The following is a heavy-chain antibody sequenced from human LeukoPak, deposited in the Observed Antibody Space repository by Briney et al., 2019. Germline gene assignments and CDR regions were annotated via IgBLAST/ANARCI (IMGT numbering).Heavy chain of an antibody. CDR1: GFTFTTHW. Sequence: GGSLRLSCAASGFTFTTHWMSWVRQTPGKGLAWVANIKQDGSEKYYVDSVKGRFTISRDNAKNSLYLQMNSLRAEDTAVYYCARDLVEELLEYFQHWGQGTLVTVSS. V-gene: IGHV3-7*01. CDR2: IKQDGSEK. J-gene: IGHJ1*01. CDR3: ARDLVEELLEYFQH. D-gene: IGHD1-26*01.